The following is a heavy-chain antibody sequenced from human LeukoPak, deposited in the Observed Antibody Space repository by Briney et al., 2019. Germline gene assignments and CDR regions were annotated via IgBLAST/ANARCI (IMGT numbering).Heavy chain of an antibody. CDR2: INHSGST. Sequence: PSETLSLTCTVSGGSISSGSYYWSWIRQPPGKGLEWIGEINHSGSTNYNPSLKSRVTISVDTSKNQFSLKLSSVTAADTAVYYCARFPLHRAEYYFDYWGQGTLVTVSS. V-gene: IGHV4-39*07. CDR1: GGSISSGSYY. CDR3: ARFPLHRAEYYFDY. D-gene: IGHD3-10*01. J-gene: IGHJ4*02.